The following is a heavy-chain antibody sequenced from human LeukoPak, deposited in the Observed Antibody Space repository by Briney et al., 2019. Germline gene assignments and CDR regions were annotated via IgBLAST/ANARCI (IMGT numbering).Heavy chain of an antibody. Sequence: SETLSLTCTVSGGSISSYYWSWIRQPPGKGPEWIGYIYYSGSTNYNPSLKSRVTISVDTSKNQFSLKLSSVTAADTAVYYCARSLPNQWLVRGTFDYWGQGTLVTVSS. V-gene: IGHV4-59*01. CDR2: IYYSGST. D-gene: IGHD6-19*01. CDR3: ARSLPNQWLVRGTFDY. CDR1: GGSISSYY. J-gene: IGHJ4*02.